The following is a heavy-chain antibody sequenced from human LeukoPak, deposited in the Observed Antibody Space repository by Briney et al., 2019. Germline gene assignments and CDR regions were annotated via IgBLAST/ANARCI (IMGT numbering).Heavy chain of an antibody. Sequence: SQTLSLTCAISRDSVSSNSAGWNWIRQSPSRGLEWLGRTYYRSKWYNDYAVSVKSRITINPHTSKNQFALQLNSMTPEDTAIYYCARGGGSFDYWGQGTLVTVSS. CDR2: TYYRSKWYN. J-gene: IGHJ4*02. D-gene: IGHD3-16*01. CDR1: RDSVSSNSAG. V-gene: IGHV6-1*01. CDR3: ARGGGSFDY.